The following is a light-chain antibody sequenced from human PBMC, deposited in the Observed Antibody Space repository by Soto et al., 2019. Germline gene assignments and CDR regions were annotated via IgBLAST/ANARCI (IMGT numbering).Light chain of an antibody. Sequence: QSALTQPASVSGSPGQSITISCTGTISDVGGYNYVSWYQQHPGKAPKLMIFDVSNRPSGVSNRFSGSKSGYTASLTISGLQAEGEDGYCCSSYTSSSTYVFGTGTKVTVL. CDR2: DVS. CDR3: SSYTSSSTYV. V-gene: IGLV2-14*03. CDR1: ISDVGGYNY. J-gene: IGLJ1*01.